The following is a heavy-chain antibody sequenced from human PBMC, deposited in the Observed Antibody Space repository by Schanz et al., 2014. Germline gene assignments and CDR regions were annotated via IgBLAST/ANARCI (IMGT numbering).Heavy chain of an antibody. CDR2: ISYDGSNQ. CDR1: GFAFSDYG. D-gene: IGHD3-22*01. J-gene: IGHJ6*02. CDR3: ARVWKDQYIVVRSGWSDGMDV. Sequence: QVQLVESGGGVVQPGKSLRLSCAASGFAFSDYGMHWVRQAPGKGLEWVAAISYDGSNQYYTDSVKGRFTVSRDNSKNTVYLQMNSLSAGDTAVYYCARVWKDQYIVVRSGWSDGMDVWGQGTAVTVSS. V-gene: IGHV3-30*03.